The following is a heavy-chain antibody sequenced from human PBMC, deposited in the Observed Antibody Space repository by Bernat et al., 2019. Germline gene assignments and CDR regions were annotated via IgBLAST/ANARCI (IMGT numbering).Heavy chain of an antibody. CDR2: ISGSGGST. CDR3: AEEGPYRNYETWSLNWFDP. Sequence: EVQLVESGGGLVQPGGSLRLSCAASGFTFSSYAMSWVRQAPGKGLEWVSGISGSGGSTDYADSVKGRFTISRNKSKNKLYLQKNRLRAEGTAVYYGAEEGPYRNYETWSLNWFDPWGQGTLVTVSS. D-gene: IGHD4-11*01. V-gene: IGHV3-23*04. J-gene: IGHJ5*02. CDR1: GFTFSSYA.